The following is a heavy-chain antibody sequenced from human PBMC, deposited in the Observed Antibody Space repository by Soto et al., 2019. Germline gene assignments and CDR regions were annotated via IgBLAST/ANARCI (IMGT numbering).Heavy chain of an antibody. CDR1: GFTFSTYA. Sequence: GGSLRLSCGASGFTFSTYAMSWVRQAPGKGLEWVSGISGGGDSTYYANSVKGRLTISRDNSKNTLYLQMNSLRAEDTALYYCAKEGDSTVYYYSKDYWGQGTLVTVSS. V-gene: IGHV3-23*01. CDR3: AKEGDSTVYYYSKDY. J-gene: IGHJ4*02. CDR2: ISGGGDST. D-gene: IGHD3-22*01.